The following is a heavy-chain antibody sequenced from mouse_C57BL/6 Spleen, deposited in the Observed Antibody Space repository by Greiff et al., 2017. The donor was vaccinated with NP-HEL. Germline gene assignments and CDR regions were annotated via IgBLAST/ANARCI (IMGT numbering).Heavy chain of an antibody. CDR1: GYTFTSYG. CDR3: ARSRTTVVVGGLDY. J-gene: IGHJ2*01. V-gene: IGHV1-81*01. Sequence: VQLQQSGAELARPGASVKLSCKASGYTFTSYGISWVKQRTGQGLEWIGEIYPRSGNTYYNEKFKGKATLTADKSSSTAYMELRSLTSENSAVYFCARSRTTVVVGGLDYWGQGTTLTVSS. D-gene: IGHD1-1*01. CDR2: IYPRSGNT.